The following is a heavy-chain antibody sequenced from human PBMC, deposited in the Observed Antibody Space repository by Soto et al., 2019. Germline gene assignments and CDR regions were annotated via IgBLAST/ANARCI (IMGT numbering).Heavy chain of an antibody. J-gene: IGHJ6*02. CDR1: GFTFTSSA. Sequence: GASVKVSCKASGFTFTSSAVQWVRQARGQRLEWIGWIVVGSGNTNYAQKFQERVTITRDMSTSTAYMELSSLRSEDTAVYYCATSSVESYFWGVRARHYYCYDGRDIGAQETTVTVS. CDR3: ATSSVESYFWGVRARHYYCYDGRDI. CDR2: IVVGSGNT. V-gene: IGHV1-58*01. D-gene: IGHD3-3*01.